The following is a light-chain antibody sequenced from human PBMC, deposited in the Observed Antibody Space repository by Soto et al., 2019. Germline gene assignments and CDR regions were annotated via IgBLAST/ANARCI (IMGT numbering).Light chain of an antibody. CDR2: GAS. J-gene: IGKJ1*01. CDR3: QQYGRSQP. CDR1: QSVSSSY. V-gene: IGKV3-20*01. Sequence: EIVWTQSPGTLSLSPGERATLSSRPSQSVSSSYLAWYQQKPGQAPRLLIYGASSRASGIPDRFSGSGSGTDFTLTISRLEPEDIAVYYCQQYGRSQPSGQGAKVDIK.